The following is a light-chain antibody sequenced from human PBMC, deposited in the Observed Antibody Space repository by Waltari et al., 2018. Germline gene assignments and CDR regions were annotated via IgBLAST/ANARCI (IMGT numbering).Light chain of an antibody. Sequence: SYVLTQPPSVSVAPGKTARTTCGGNNIGTKSAHWYQQKPGQAPVLAIYYDSDRPSGIPERFSGSNSGNTATLTISRVEAGDEADYYCQVWDSSSDHRVFGGGTKLTVL. CDR2: YDS. CDR1: NIGTKS. V-gene: IGLV3-21*04. J-gene: IGLJ3*02. CDR3: QVWDSSSDHRV.